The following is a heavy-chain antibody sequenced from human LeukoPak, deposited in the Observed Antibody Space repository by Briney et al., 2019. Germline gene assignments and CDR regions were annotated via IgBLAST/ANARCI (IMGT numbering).Heavy chain of an antibody. CDR2: ISSSGGTI. V-gene: IGHV3-48*03. CDR3: ARDSNFDWLVPNWFDP. CDR1: GFTFSTYA. D-gene: IGHD3-9*01. Sequence: GASLRLACAASGFTFSTYAMSWVRQAPGKGLEWVAYISSSGGTIYYADSVKGRFTISRDNTKNSLYLQMNSLRPEDTAVYYCARDSNFDWLVPNWFDPWGQGTLVTVSS. J-gene: IGHJ5*02.